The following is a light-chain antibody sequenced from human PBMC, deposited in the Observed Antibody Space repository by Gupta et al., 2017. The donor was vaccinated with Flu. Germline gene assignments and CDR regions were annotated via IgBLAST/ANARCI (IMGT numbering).Light chain of an antibody. Sequence: EIVLTQSPATLPLSRGERATLSCRASQSVSSYLAWYQQKPGQAPRLLIYDASNRATGIPARFSGSGSGTDFTLTISSLEPEDFAVYYCQQRSNWPLTFGGGTKVEIK. CDR2: DAS. V-gene: IGKV3-11*01. CDR3: QQRSNWPLT. CDR1: QSVSSY. J-gene: IGKJ4*01.